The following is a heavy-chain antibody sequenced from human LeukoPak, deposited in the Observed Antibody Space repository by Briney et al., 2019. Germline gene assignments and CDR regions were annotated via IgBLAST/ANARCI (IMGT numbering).Heavy chain of an antibody. CDR1: GGSSSPYY. CDR2: INHSGST. CDR3: ARGGFYCGGDCYVDY. J-gene: IGHJ4*02. Sequence: SETLSLTCAVYGGSSSPYYLSWFRQPPGKGLEWIGEINHSGSTNYNPSLKSRVTISVDTSKNQFSLRLSSVTATDTAVYYCARGGFYCGGDCYVDYWGQGTLVTVSS. D-gene: IGHD2-21*02. V-gene: IGHV4-34*01.